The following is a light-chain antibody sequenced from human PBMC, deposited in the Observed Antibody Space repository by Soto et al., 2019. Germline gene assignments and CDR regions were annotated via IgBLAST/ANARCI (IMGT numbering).Light chain of an antibody. CDR1: QSVSSNY. CDR3: QHYGSSPPIT. CDR2: GAS. V-gene: IGKV3-20*01. Sequence: IVLTQSPGTLSLSPGERASLSCRASQSVSSNYLAWYQHKPGQAPRLLIYGASRRATGIPDRFSGSGSGTDFTLTIIRLEPEDFAVYYCQHYGSSPPITFGQGTRLEI. J-gene: IGKJ5*01.